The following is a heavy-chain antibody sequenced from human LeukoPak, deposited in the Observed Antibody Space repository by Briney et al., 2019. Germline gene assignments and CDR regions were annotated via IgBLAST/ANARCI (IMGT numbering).Heavy chain of an antibody. CDR1: GGSISSYS. CDR3: ARQATYCSSTSCYYIDY. V-gene: IGHV4-59*08. CDR2: IYYSGST. J-gene: IGHJ4*02. D-gene: IGHD2-2*01. Sequence: SETLSLTCTVSGGSISSYSWSWIRQPPGKGLEWIGFIYYSGSTNYNPSLKSRLTISIDTSKNQFSLKLTSVTAADTAVYYCARQATYCSSTSCYYIDYWGQGTLVTVSS.